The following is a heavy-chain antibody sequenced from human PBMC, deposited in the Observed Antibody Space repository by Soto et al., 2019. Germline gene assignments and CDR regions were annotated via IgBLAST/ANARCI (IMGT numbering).Heavy chain of an antibody. V-gene: IGHV3-7*05. CDR2: IKQDGSEK. Sequence: EVQLVESGGGLVQPGGSLRLSCAASGFTFSSYWMSWVRQAPGKGLEWVANIKQDGSEKYYVDSVKGRFTISRDNAKNSLYLQMNSLRAEDTAVYYCARDAVGYYDFWRGHSYGMDVWGQGTTVTVSS. D-gene: IGHD3-3*01. CDR3: ARDAVGYYDFWRGHSYGMDV. J-gene: IGHJ6*02. CDR1: GFTFSSYW.